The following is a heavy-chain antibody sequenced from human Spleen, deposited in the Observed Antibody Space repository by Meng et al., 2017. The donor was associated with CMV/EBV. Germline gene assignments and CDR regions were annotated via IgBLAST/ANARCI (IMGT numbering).Heavy chain of an antibody. CDR3: ARDDYYYCDY. CDR1: GGSITTSTYY. J-gene: IGHJ4*02. V-gene: IGHV4-39*07. D-gene: IGHD4/OR15-4a*01. CDR2: IYFTGNT. Sequence: SETLSLTCTVSGGSITTSTYYWGWIRQPPGKGLEWIGSIYFTGNTHYNPSLKSRVTTSIDTSKNQFSLKLSSATAADTAVYYCARDDYYYCDYWGQGTLVTVSS.